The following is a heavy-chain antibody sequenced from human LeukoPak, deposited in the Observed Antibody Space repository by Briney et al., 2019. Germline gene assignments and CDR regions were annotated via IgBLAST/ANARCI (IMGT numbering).Heavy chain of an antibody. J-gene: IGHJ4*02. D-gene: IGHD3-10*01. V-gene: IGHV3-23*01. CDR2: MSADSATT. Sequence: RGGSLRLSCAASGFTFSNYGMHWVRQAPGKGLEWVSVMSADSATTIYADSVKGRFTISRDNAKNTVFLQMSSLRAEDTALYYCARKSASGNYPLDYWGQGTLVTVSS. CDR3: ARKSASGNYPLDY. CDR1: GFTFSNYG.